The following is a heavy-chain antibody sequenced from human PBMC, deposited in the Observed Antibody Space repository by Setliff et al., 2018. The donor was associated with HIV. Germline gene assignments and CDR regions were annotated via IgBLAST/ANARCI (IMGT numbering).Heavy chain of an antibody. CDR3: ARGRSLVRGSGSPEYYYMDV. CDR2: INPNSGDT. Sequence: ASVKVSCKASGYTLTSYEINWVRQATGQGLEWMGWINPNSGDTGYAQKFQGRVTMTRNTSISTAFMELSSLRSEDTAVYYCARGRSLVRGSGSPEYYYMDVWGKGTTVTVSS. V-gene: IGHV1-8*02. D-gene: IGHD3-10*01. J-gene: IGHJ6*03. CDR1: GYTLTSYE.